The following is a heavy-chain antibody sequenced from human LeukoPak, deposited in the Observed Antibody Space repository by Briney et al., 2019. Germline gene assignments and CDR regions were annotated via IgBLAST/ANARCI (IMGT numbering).Heavy chain of an antibody. Sequence: GASVKVSCKASGGTFSSYAISWVRQAPGQGLEWMGWINPNSGGTNYAQKFQGRVTMTRDTSISTAYMELSRLRSDDTAVYYCALRYYYYYMDVWGKGTTVTVSS. CDR1: GGTFSSYA. J-gene: IGHJ6*03. CDR2: INPNSGGT. CDR3: ALRYYYYYMDV. D-gene: IGHD3-16*01. V-gene: IGHV1-2*02.